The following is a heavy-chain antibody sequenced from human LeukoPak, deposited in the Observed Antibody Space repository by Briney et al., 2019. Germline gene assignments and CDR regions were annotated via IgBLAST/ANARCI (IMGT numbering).Heavy chain of an antibody. J-gene: IGHJ4*02. CDR1: GFTFSTFW. Sequence: GGSLRLSCAASGFTFSTFWMTWVRQAPGKGLEWVANIKQDGSENYYVDSVKGRFTISRDNAKNSLYLRMNNLRPEDTAMYYCARAFSIAYWGQGTLVTVSS. V-gene: IGHV3-7*01. CDR3: ARAFSIAY. CDR2: IKQDGSEN. D-gene: IGHD2-2*01.